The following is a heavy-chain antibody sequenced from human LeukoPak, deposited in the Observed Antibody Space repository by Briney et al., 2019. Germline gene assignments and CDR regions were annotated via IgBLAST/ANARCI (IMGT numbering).Heavy chain of an antibody. D-gene: IGHD5-24*01. J-gene: IGHJ4*02. CDR2: ISGSGGST. V-gene: IGHV3-23*01. Sequence: GGSLRLSCAASGFTFSSYAMSWVRQAPGKGLEWVSAISGSGGSTYYADSVKGRFTISRDNSKNTLYLQMNSLGAEDTAVYYCAKDHRRDGYNPPGDYWGQGTLVTVSS. CDR1: GFTFSSYA. CDR3: AKDHRRDGYNPPGDY.